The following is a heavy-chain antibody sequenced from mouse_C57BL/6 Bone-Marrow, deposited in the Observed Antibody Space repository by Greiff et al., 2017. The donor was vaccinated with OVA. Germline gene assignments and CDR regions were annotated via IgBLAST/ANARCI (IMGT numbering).Heavy chain of an antibody. CDR2: IWSGGST. Sequence: VKLVESGPGLVQPSQSLSITCTVSGFSLTSYGVHWVRQSPGKGLEWLGVIWSGGSTDYNAAFISRLSISKDNSKSQVFFKMNSLQADDTAIYYCARKGVGEAWFAYWGQGTLVTVSA. D-gene: IGHD1-1*02. V-gene: IGHV2-2*01. CDR1: GFSLTSYG. J-gene: IGHJ3*01. CDR3: ARKGVGEAWFAY.